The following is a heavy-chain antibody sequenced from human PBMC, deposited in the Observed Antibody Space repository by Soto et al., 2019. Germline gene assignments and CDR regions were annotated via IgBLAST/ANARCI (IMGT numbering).Heavy chain of an antibody. V-gene: IGHV2-26*01. CDR3: ARSQGFGAERLFLPSDYFDY. J-gene: IGHJ4*02. D-gene: IGHD3-10*01. CDR2: IFSNDEK. CDR1: GFSLSNARMG. Sequence: QVTLKESGPVLVNPTETLTLTCTVSGFSLSNARMGVSWIRQPPGKALEWLAHIFSNDEKSYSTSLKSRLTISKDTSKSQVVLTMTNMDPVDTATYYCARSQGFGAERLFLPSDYFDYWGQGTLVTVSS.